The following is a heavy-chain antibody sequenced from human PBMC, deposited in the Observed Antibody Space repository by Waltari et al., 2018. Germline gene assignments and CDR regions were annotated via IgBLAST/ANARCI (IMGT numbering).Heavy chain of an antibody. CDR3: ARDYVGYYCSGGSCYHRY. Sequence: QVQLVQSGAEVKKPGSSVKVSCKASGGTFSSYTISWVRQAPGQGLEWMGRIIPILGIANYAQKFQGRVTITADKSTSTAYMELSSLRSEDTAVYYCARDYVGYYCSGGSCYHRYWGQGTLVTVSS. CDR2: IIPILGIA. V-gene: IGHV1-69*08. J-gene: IGHJ4*02. CDR1: GGTFSSYT. D-gene: IGHD2-15*01.